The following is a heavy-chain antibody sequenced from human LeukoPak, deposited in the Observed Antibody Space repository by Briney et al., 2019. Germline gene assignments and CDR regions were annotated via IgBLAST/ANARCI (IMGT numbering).Heavy chain of an antibody. J-gene: IGHJ3*02. CDR1: GFTFSSYS. D-gene: IGHD4-23*01. V-gene: IGHV3-21*01. CDR3: ARENDSGGKANAFDI. Sequence: PGGSLRLSCAASGFTFSSYSMNWVRQAPGKGLEWVSSISTSGSYIYYADSVKGRFTISRDNAKNSPYLQMNSLRAEDTAVYYCARENDSGGKANAFDIWGQGTMVTVSS. CDR2: ISTSGSYI.